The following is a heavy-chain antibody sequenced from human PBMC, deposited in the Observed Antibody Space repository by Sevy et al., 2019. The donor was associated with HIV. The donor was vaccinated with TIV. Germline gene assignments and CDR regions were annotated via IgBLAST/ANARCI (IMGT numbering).Heavy chain of an antibody. J-gene: IGHJ4*02. D-gene: IGHD2-15*01. Sequence: GGSLRLSCAASGFTFSSYSMNWVRQAPGKGLEWVSSISSSGSYIYYADSVKGRFTISRDNAKNSLYLQMNSLRAEDTALYYCARDPLGYCSGGSCYGGYFDYWGQGTLVTVSS. CDR1: GFTFSSYS. CDR2: ISSSGSYI. V-gene: IGHV3-21*01. CDR3: ARDPLGYCSGGSCYGGYFDY.